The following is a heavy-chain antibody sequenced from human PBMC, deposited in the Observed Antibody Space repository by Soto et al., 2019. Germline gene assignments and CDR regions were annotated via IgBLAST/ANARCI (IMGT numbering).Heavy chain of an antibody. CDR2: ISYDGSNK. J-gene: IGHJ4*02. V-gene: IGHV3-30-3*01. CDR3: ARAPRTGFDY. CDR1: GFTFSSYA. Sequence: GGSLRLSCAASGFTFSSYAMHWVRQAPGKGLEWVAVISYDGSNKYYADSVKGRFTISRDNSKNRLYLQMNSLRAEDTAVYYCARAPRTGFDYWGQGTLVTVSS.